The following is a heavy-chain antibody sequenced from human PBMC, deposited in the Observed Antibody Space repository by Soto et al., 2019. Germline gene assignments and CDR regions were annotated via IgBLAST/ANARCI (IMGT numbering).Heavy chain of an antibody. CDR1: GYTFTGYY. J-gene: IGHJ4*02. D-gene: IGHD6-19*01. Sequence: ASVKVSCKASGYTFTGYYMHCVRQAPGQGLEWMGWINPDGGGTNYAQKFQGRVTMTEDTSTDTAYMELSSLRSEDTAVYYCATRFSSGWFVGYYFDYWGQGTLVTVSS. V-gene: IGHV1-2*02. CDR2: INPDGGGT. CDR3: ATRFSSGWFVGYYFDY.